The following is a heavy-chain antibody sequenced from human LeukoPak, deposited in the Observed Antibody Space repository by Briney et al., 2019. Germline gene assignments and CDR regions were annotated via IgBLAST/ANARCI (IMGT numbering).Heavy chain of an antibody. CDR3: TRSDWFDP. Sequence: GGSLRLSCAASGFTFSNYGMHWVRQAPGKGLEWVAVISYDGSYKYYADSVKGRFTISRDNSKNTLYLQMNSLRGEDTAVYYCTRSDWFDPWGQGTLVTVSS. CDR1: GFTFSNYG. V-gene: IGHV3-30*03. J-gene: IGHJ5*02. CDR2: ISYDGSYK.